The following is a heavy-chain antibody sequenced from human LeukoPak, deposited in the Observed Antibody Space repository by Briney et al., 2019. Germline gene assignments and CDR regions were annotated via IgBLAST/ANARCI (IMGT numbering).Heavy chain of an antibody. Sequence: GGSLRLSCAASGFTFSSYAMHWVRQAPGKGLEWVAVISYDGSNKYYADSVKGRFTISRDNSKNTLYLQMNSLRAEDTAVYYCARGSKGYYGSGSYYNPYYYYMDVWGKGTTVTVSS. D-gene: IGHD3-10*01. J-gene: IGHJ6*03. V-gene: IGHV3-30*04. CDR3: ARGSKGYYGSGSYYNPYYYYMDV. CDR2: ISYDGSNK. CDR1: GFTFSSYA.